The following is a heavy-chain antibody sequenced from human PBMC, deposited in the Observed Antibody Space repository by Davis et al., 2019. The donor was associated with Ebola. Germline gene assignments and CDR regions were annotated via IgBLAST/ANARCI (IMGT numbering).Heavy chain of an antibody. CDR2: ISTNGRTT. CDR3: ATASSISAYDY. CDR1: GFTFSSYV. V-gene: IGHV3-64*02. D-gene: IGHD6-6*01. J-gene: IGHJ4*02. Sequence: GESLKISCAASGFTFSSYVMHWVRQSPGKGLESVSAISTNGRTTYYADSVKGRFTISRDNPKNTLYLEMGSLRAEDMAVYYCATASSISAYDYWGQGTLVTVSS.